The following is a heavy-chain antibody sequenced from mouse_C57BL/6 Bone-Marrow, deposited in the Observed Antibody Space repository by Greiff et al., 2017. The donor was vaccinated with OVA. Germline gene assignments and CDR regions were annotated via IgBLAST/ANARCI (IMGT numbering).Heavy chain of an antibody. V-gene: IGHV14-4*01. CDR1: GFNIKDDY. J-gene: IGHJ4*01. D-gene: IGHD2-3*01. CDR2: IDPENGDT. Sequence: EVKLMESGAELVRPGASVKLSCTASGFNIKDDYMHWVKQRPEQGLEWIGWIDPENGDTEYASKFQGKATITADTSSNTAYLQLSSLTSEDTAVYYSTSRWLLYAMDYWGQGTSVTVSS. CDR3: TSRWLLYAMDY.